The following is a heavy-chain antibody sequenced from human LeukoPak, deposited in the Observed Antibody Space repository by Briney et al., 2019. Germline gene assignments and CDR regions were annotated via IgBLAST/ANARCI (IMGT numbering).Heavy chain of an antibody. Sequence: SETLSLTCTVSGGSISSYYLTWIRQPPGKGLEWIGYIYYSGSTNYNPSLKSRVTISVDTSKDQFSLKLSSVTAADTAVYYCAREPEKTGIAAAGVKEKNFDYWGQGTLVTVSS. J-gene: IGHJ4*02. CDR1: GGSISSYY. CDR2: IYYSGST. CDR3: AREPEKTGIAAAGVKEKNFDY. D-gene: IGHD6-13*01. V-gene: IGHV4-59*12.